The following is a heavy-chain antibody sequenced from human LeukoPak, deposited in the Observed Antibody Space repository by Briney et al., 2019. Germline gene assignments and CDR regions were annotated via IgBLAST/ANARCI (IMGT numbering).Heavy chain of an antibody. V-gene: IGHV1-2*02. CDR3: AREGYCSGGSCYSGPLWFDP. CDR1: GYTFTGYY. Sequence: ASVKISCKASGYTFTGYYMHWVRQAPGQGLEWMGWINPNSGGTNYAQKFQGRVTMTRDMSTSTVYMELSSLRSEDTAVYYCAREGYCSGGSCYSGPLWFDPWGQGTLVTVSS. CDR2: INPNSGGT. D-gene: IGHD2-15*01. J-gene: IGHJ5*02.